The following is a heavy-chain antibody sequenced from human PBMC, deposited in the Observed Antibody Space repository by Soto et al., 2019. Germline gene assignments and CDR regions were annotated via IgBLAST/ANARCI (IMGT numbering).Heavy chain of an antibody. Sequence: QVQLVQSGAEVKTPGSSVKVSCKASGGTFNSFSIDWVRQAPGQGLEWMGGIIPMSGRPNYAQRFQGRVTFSADKSTNTVYMEVNNLTYEDTAVYYCTRRGRQSATWFHPWGQGTLVTVSS. CDR3: TRRGRQSATWFHP. CDR1: GGTFNSFS. J-gene: IGHJ5*02. CDR2: IIPMSGRP. V-gene: IGHV1-69*06.